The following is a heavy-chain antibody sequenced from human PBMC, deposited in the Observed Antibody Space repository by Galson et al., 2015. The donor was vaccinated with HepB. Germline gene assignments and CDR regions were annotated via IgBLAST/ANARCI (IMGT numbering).Heavy chain of an antibody. D-gene: IGHD1-1*01. CDR2: ISWNSGSI. CDR3: AREELERSPFDY. J-gene: IGHJ4*02. V-gene: IGHV3-9*01. CDR1: GFTFDDYA. Sequence: SLRLSCAASGFTFDDYAMHWVRQAPGKGLEWVSGISWNSGSIGYADSVKGRFTISRDNAKNSLYLQMNSLRDEDTAVYYCAREELERSPFDYWGQGTLVTVSS.